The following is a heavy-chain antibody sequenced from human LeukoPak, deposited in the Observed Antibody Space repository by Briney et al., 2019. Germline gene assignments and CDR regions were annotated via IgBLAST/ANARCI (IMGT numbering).Heavy chain of an antibody. V-gene: IGHV4-39*01. J-gene: IGHJ4*02. CDR1: GGSISSSSYY. Sequence: SETLSLTCTVSGGSISSSSYYWGWIRQPPGKGLEWIGSIYYSGSTYYSPSLKSRVTISVDTSKNQFSLKLSSVTAADTAVYYCARRIRKGYYFDYWGQGTLVTVSS. CDR3: ARRIRKGYYFDY. CDR2: IYYSGST.